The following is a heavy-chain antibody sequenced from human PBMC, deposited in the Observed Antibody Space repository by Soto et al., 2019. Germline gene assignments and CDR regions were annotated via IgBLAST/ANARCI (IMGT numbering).Heavy chain of an antibody. Sequence: QVQLVESGGGVVQPGRSLRLSCAASGFTFSNYGMHWVRQAPGKGLEWVAIIWYDGSNKYYADSVKGRFTISRDNSKNTLYLQMNSLIAEDAAVYYCARVGDGYSFDYWGQGTLVTGSS. J-gene: IGHJ4*02. CDR2: IWYDGSNK. D-gene: IGHD4-4*01. CDR1: GFTFSNYG. V-gene: IGHV3-33*01. CDR3: ARVGDGYSFDY.